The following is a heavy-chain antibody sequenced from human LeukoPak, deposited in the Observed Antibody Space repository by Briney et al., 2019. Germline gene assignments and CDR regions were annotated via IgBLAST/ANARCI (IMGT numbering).Heavy chain of an antibody. J-gene: IGHJ4*02. Sequence: ASVKVSCKASGYTFTSYDINWVRQATGQGLEWMGWMNANSGNTGYAQKFQGRVTMTRNTSISTAYMELSSLRSEDTAVYYCATGSSGWFVDDYWGQGTLVTVSS. CDR1: GYTFTSYD. V-gene: IGHV1-8*01. D-gene: IGHD6-19*01. CDR2: MNANSGNT. CDR3: ATGSSGWFVDDY.